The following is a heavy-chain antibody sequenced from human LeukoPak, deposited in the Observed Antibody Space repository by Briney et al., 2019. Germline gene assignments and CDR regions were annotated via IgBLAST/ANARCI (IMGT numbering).Heavy chain of an antibody. CDR3: AIPFGEFDAFDI. D-gene: IGHD3-10*01. CDR1: GGSISSYY. V-gene: IGHV4-59*01. CDR2: IYYSGST. J-gene: IGHJ3*02. Sequence: SETLSLTCTVSGGSISSYYWSWIRQPPGKGLEWIGYIYYSGSTNYNPSLKSRVTISVDTSKNQFSLKLSSVTAADTAVYYCAIPFGEFDAFDIWGQGTMVTVSS.